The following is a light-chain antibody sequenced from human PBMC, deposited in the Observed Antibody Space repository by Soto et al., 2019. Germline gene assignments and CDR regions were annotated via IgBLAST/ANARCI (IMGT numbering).Light chain of an antibody. Sequence: DIQMTQSPSSLSASVGDRVTITCQASQDISNYLNWYQQKPGKAPKLLIYDASNLETGVPSRFSGSGSGTDFTFTISSLQPEDTATYYCQQYDNLPALTFGGGTKV. J-gene: IGKJ4*01. CDR3: QQYDNLPALT. V-gene: IGKV1-33*01. CDR2: DAS. CDR1: QDISNY.